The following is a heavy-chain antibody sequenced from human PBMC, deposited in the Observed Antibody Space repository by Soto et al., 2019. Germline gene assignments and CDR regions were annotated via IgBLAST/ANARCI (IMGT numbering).Heavy chain of an antibody. CDR1: GGSFSGYY. CDR2: INHSGST. D-gene: IGHD2-15*01. CDR3: ARGSGRGALYYYYYGMDV. V-gene: IGHV4-34*01. Sequence: SATLSLTCAVYGGSFSGYYWSWIRQPPGKGLEWIGEINHSGSTNYNPSLKSRVTISVDTSKNQYSLKLNSVTAADRVVFFCARGSGRGALYYYYYGMDVWGQGTRVTVSS. J-gene: IGHJ6*02.